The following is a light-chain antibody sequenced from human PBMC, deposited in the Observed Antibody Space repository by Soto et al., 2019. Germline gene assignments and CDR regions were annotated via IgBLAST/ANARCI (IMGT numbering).Light chain of an antibody. Sequence: QSVLTQPPSVSGAPGQRVTISCTGSGSNIGAGYDVHWYQQVPGTAPKLLIYGNTNRPSGVPDRFSGSKSDFSASLAITGLQAEDEADYYCQSYDSSLSVVFGGGTQLTVL. V-gene: IGLV1-40*01. CDR2: GNT. J-gene: IGLJ2*01. CDR3: QSYDSSLSVV. CDR1: GSNIGAGYD.